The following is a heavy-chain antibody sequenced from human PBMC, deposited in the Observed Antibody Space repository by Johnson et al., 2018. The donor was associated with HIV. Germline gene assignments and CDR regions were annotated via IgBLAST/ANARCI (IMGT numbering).Heavy chain of an antibody. CDR1: GFTFSSYG. J-gene: IGHJ3*02. CDR2: IRYDGTNK. D-gene: IGHD3-22*01. CDR3: ARDRNYYDSSGYDAFDI. Sequence: QVQLVESGGGVVQPGRSLRLSCAASGFTFSSYGMHWVRQAPDKGLEWAAFIRYDGTNKVYADSVKGRFTISRDNAKNSLYLQMNSLRAEDTAVYYCARDRNYYDSSGYDAFDIWGQGTMVTVSS. V-gene: IGHV3-33*08.